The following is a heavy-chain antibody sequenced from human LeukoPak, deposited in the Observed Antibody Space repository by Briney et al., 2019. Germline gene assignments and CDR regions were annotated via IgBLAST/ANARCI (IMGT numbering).Heavy chain of an antibody. D-gene: IGHD3-22*01. V-gene: IGHV1-8*01. Sequence: GASVKVSCKASGYTFTSYDINWVRQATGQGLEWMGRMNPNSGNTGYAQKFQGRVTMTRNTSISTAYMELSSLRSEDTAVYYCARGLYYYDSSGYYYFDYWGQGTLVTVSS. J-gene: IGHJ4*02. CDR1: GYTFTSYD. CDR2: MNPNSGNT. CDR3: ARGLYYYDSSGYYYFDY.